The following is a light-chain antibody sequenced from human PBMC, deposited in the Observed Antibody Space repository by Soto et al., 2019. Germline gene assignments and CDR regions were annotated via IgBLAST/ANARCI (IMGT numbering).Light chain of an antibody. CDR3: QQYNNWPRAT. Sequence: DIVMTQSPATLSLSPVERATLSCRASQSINSNLAWYQQKPGQVPRLIIFRASSRATGLPARFSASGSGTDFNHNISSLQSEDIAVYYCQQYNNWPRATFGGGTKVETK. V-gene: IGKV3-15*01. CDR2: RAS. CDR1: QSINSN. J-gene: IGKJ4*01.